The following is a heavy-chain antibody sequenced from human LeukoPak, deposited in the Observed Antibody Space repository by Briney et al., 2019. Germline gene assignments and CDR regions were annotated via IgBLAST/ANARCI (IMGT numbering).Heavy chain of an antibody. Sequence: GEPLKISCKGSGYSFTSYWIGWVRQMPGKGLEWMGIIYPGDSDTRYSPSFQGQVTISADKSISTAYLQWSSLKASDTAMYYCASLSGGKGSSQPVDYWGQGTLVTVSS. CDR2: IYPGDSDT. CDR3: ASLSGGKGSSQPVDY. CDR1: GYSFTSYW. J-gene: IGHJ4*02. D-gene: IGHD6-13*01. V-gene: IGHV5-51*01.